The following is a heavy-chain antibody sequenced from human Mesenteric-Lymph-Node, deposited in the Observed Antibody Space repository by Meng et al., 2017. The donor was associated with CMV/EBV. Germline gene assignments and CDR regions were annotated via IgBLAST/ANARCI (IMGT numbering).Heavy chain of an antibody. CDR3: ARDDLTSVTTNYFDY. Sequence: SETLSLTCTVSGGSVSSGSYYWSWIRQPPGKGLEWVGYIHHSGSTNYNPSLKIRVTISLDTSKNQFSLKLSSVTAADTAMYYCARDDLTSVTTNYFDYWGQGTMVTVSS. J-gene: IGHJ4*02. V-gene: IGHV4-61*01. CDR1: GGSVSSGSYY. CDR2: IHHSGST. D-gene: IGHD4-11*01.